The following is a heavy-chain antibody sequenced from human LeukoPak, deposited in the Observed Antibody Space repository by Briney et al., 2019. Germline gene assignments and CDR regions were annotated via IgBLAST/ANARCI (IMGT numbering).Heavy chain of an antibody. D-gene: IGHD3-22*01. CDR3: ARERGAYYYDSSGYYYYRGAFDI. V-gene: IGHV4-34*01. J-gene: IGHJ3*02. CDR1: GGPFSGYY. CDR2: INDSGYT. Sequence: SETLSLTCAVYGGPFSGYYWTWIRQPRGKGLEWIGEINDSGYTKSNPSLKSRVTISVDTSKNQFSLKLSSVTAADTAVYYCARERGAYYYDSSGYYYYRGAFDIWGQGTMVTVSS.